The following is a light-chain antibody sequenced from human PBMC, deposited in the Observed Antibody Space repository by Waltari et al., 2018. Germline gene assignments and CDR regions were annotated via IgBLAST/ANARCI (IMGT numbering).Light chain of an antibody. Sequence: ETVFTPFPGTLALSPGETAPLSCRTSQSVTRALAWYQQKPGQAPRLLIHCASNRATGIPDRFSGSGSGTDFSLTISSLEPEDFAVYYCQHYLRLPVTFGQGTKVEVK. CDR2: CAS. J-gene: IGKJ1*01. CDR3: QHYLRLPVT. V-gene: IGKV3-20*01. CDR1: QSVTRA.